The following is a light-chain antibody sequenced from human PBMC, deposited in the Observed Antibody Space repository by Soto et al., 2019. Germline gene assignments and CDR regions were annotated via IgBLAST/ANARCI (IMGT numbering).Light chain of an antibody. CDR3: QQRNSWPQIT. Sequence: EIVLTQSPATLFLSPGERATLSCRASQSVSRYLAWYQQKPGQAPRLLIYDASNRASGIPARFSGSGSGTDFTLTISGLEPEDFAVNYCQQRNSWPQITFGQGTRLEIK. V-gene: IGKV3-11*01. CDR1: QSVSRY. J-gene: IGKJ5*01. CDR2: DAS.